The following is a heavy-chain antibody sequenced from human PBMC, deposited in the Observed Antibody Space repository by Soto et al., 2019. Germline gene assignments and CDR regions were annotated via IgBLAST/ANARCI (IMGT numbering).Heavy chain of an antibody. J-gene: IGHJ4*02. V-gene: IGHV3-21*06. CDR2: ISSTTNYI. Sequence: GSLRLSCAASGFTFTRYSMNWVRQAPGKGLEWVSSISSTTNYIYYGDSMKGRFTISRDDAKNSLYLEMNSLRAEDTAVYYCARESEDLTSNFDYWGQGTLVTVSS. CDR1: GFTFTRYS. CDR3: ARESEDLTSNFDY.